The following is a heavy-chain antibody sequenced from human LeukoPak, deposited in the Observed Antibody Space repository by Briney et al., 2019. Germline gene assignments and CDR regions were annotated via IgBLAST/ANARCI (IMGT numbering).Heavy chain of an antibody. D-gene: IGHD3-22*01. CDR3: ARLDSSGYYHNDY. CDR1: GFTFSSYA. Sequence: PGGSLRLSCAASGFTFSSYAMSWVRQAPGKGLEWVSAISGSGGSTYYADSVKGRFTISRDNSKNTLYLQMNSLRAEDTAVYYCARLDSSGYYHNDYWGQGTLVTVSS. CDR2: ISGSGGST. J-gene: IGHJ4*02. V-gene: IGHV3-23*01.